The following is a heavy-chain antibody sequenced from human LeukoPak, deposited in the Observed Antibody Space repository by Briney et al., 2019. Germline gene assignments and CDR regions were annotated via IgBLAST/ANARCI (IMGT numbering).Heavy chain of an antibody. J-gene: IGHJ4*02. V-gene: IGHV3-21*01. D-gene: IGHD5-18*01. CDR3: AKVAPGYSNGPFDY. CDR1: GFTFSSYS. Sequence: GGSLRLSCAASGFTFSSYSMNWVRQAPGKGLEWVSSISSSSSYIYYADSVKGRFTISRDNAKNSLYLQMNSLRAEDTAVYYCAKVAPGYSNGPFDYWGQGTLVSVSS. CDR2: ISSSSSYI.